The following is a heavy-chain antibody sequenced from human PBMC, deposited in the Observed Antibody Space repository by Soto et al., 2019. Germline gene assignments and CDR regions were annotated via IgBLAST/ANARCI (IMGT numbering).Heavy chain of an antibody. Sequence: SDTLSLTCAVYGGSFSGYYWSWIHQPPGKGLEWIGEINHSGSTNYNPSLKSRVTISVDTSKNQFSLKLSSVTAADTAVYYCASEEGYSGYDIHYYYYGMDVWGQGTTVT. V-gene: IGHV4-34*01. CDR3: ASEEGYSGYDIHYYYYGMDV. D-gene: IGHD5-12*01. J-gene: IGHJ6*02. CDR2: INHSGST. CDR1: GGSFSGYY.